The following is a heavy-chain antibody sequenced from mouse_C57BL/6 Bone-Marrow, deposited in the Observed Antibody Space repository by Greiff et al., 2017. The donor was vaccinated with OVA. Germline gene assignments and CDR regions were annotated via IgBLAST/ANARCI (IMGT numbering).Heavy chain of an antibody. V-gene: IGHV1-64*01. Sequence: QVQLQQPGAELVKPGASVKLSCEASGYTFTSYWMHWVKQRPGQGLEWIGMIHPNSGSTNYNEKFKSKATLTVDKSSSAAYMQLSSLTSEDSAVYYCASSTTVVGYFGVWGTGTTVTVAS. CDR1: GYTFTSYW. CDR3: ASSTTVVGYFGV. CDR2: IHPNSGST. D-gene: IGHD1-1*01. J-gene: IGHJ1*03.